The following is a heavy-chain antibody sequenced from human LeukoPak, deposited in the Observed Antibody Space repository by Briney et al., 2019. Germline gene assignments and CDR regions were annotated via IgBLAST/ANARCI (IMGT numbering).Heavy chain of an antibody. V-gene: IGHV3-23*01. CDR2: ISGSGGST. CDR1: GFTFSSYA. J-gene: IGHJ5*02. CDR3: AKKPFSYGQGYNWFDP. Sequence: PGGSLGLSCAASGFTFSSYAMSWVRQAPGKGLEWVSAISGSGGSTYYADSVKGRSTISRDNSKNTLYLQMNSLRAEDTAVYYCAKKPFSYGQGYNWFDPWGQGTLVTVSS. D-gene: IGHD2-21*01.